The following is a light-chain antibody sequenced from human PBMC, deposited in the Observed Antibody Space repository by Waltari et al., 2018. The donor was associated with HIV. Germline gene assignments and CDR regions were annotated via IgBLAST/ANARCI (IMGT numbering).Light chain of an antibody. Sequence: QSVLTQPPSVSAAPGQKIGISCSGANSNIWSNSVSWDQQSPGRAPQLLIYDNHRRPSETPDRFSGAKSVTSGPLDITGLQTGDEADYYCGTWDSGLNAYVFGSGTKVTVL. CDR2: DNH. CDR1: NSNIWSNS. CDR3: GTWDSGLNAYV. V-gene: IGLV1-51*01. J-gene: IGLJ1*01.